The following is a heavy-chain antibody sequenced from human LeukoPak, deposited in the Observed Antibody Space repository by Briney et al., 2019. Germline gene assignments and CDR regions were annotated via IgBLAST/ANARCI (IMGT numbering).Heavy chain of an antibody. D-gene: IGHD5-12*01. Sequence: KPSETLSLTCTVSGVSISNYYWSWLRQLPGKGLEWIGYIYYTGSTSYNPSLKSRVIMSVDTSQNQFSLKLRSVTAADTAVYYCAREDSGYDYSPFYYWGQGSLVTVSS. V-gene: IGHV4-59*01. CDR2: IYYTGST. J-gene: IGHJ4*02. CDR1: GVSISNYY. CDR3: AREDSGYDYSPFYY.